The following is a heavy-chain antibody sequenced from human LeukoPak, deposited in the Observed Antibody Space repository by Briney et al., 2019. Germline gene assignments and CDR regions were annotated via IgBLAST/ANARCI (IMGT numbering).Heavy chain of an antibody. CDR2: INHSGST. J-gene: IGHJ4*02. D-gene: IGHD3-22*01. V-gene: IGHV4-34*01. Sequence: SETLSLTCAVYGGSFSGYYWSWIHQPPGKGLEWIGEINHSGSTNYNPSLKSRVTISVDTSKNQFSLKLSSVTAADTAVYYCARGYDSSGYYYYFDYWGQGTLVTVSS. CDR3: ARGYDSSGYYYYFDY. CDR1: GGSFSGYY.